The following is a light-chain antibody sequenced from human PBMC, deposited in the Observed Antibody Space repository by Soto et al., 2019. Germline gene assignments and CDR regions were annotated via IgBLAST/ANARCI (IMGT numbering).Light chain of an antibody. J-gene: IGLJ3*02. Sequence: QSVLTQPPLASGTPGQRVTISCSGSSSNIGSNAVSWYHQLPGTAPKLLIYSHNQRPSGVPDRFSGSKSGTSASLAISGLQSDDEADYYCATWDDSLNGWVFGGGTKLTVL. V-gene: IGLV1-44*01. CDR2: SHN. CDR3: ATWDDSLNGWV. CDR1: SSNIGSNA.